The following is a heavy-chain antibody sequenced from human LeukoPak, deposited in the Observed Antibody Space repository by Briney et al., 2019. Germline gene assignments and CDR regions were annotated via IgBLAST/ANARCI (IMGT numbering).Heavy chain of an antibody. D-gene: IGHD6-19*01. J-gene: IGHJ4*02. V-gene: IGHV4-34*01. CDR2: INHSGST. CDR1: GGSFSGYY. CDR3: AILRSGWS. Sequence: PSETLSISCAVYGGSFSGYYWSWIRQPPGKGLEWIGEINHSGSTNYNPSLKSRVTISVDTSKNQFSLKLSSVTAADTAVYYCAILRSGWSWGQGTLVTVSS.